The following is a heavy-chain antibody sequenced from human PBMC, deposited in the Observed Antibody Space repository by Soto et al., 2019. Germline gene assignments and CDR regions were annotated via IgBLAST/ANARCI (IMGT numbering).Heavy chain of an antibody. Sequence: EVQLLESGGGLVQPGGSLRLSCAAFGFSFTTYAMGWVRQAPGKGLEWVSAVSGSGSTTYYADSVKGRFIISRNNAKTTAYLYMNSLRAEDTAVYYCARDPRYYDSGGYYDYWGQGTLVTVSS. CDR3: ARDPRYYDSGGYYDY. J-gene: IGHJ4*02. CDR1: GFSFTTYA. D-gene: IGHD3-22*01. V-gene: IGHV3-23*01. CDR2: VSGSGSTT.